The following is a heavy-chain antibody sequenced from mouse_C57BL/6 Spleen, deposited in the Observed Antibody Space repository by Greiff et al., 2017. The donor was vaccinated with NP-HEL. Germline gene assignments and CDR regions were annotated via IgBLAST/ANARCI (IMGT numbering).Heavy chain of an antibody. CDR2: ISYSGST. V-gene: IGHV3-1*01. J-gene: IGHJ1*03. Sequence: EVQLQESGPGMVKPSQSLSLTCTVTGYSITSGYDWHWIRHFPGNKLEWMGIISYSGSTNYNSSLKSRISITHDTSKNHFFLKLNSVTTEDTATYYCAREGYGNDWYFDVWGTGTTVTVSS. CDR1: GYSITSGYD. CDR3: AREGYGNDWYFDV. D-gene: IGHD1-1*01.